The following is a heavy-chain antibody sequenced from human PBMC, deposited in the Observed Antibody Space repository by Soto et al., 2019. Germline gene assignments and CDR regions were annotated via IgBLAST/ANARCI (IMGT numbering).Heavy chain of an antibody. CDR1: GGSISSYY. CDR3: ARAREDYYYDSSSYYNDY. J-gene: IGHJ4*02. CDR2: IYYSGST. D-gene: IGHD3-22*01. V-gene: IGHV4-59*01. Sequence: LSLTCTVSGGSISSYYWSWIRQPPGKGLEWIGYIYYSGSTNYNPSLKSRVTISVDTSKNQFSLKLSSVTAADTAVYYCARAREDYYYDSSSYYNDYLGPGTLDTVSS.